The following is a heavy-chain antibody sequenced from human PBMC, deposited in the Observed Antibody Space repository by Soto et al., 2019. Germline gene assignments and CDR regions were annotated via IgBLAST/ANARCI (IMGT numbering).Heavy chain of an antibody. Sequence: ASVKVSCKASGYTFTGYFIHWVRQAPGQGLEWMGCINPKNGDTYYAQRFQGRATLTRDTSVSTAHMELTRLISDDTAVYYCARSSGSYSYYGMDVWGQGTTVTVSS. V-gene: IGHV1-2*02. CDR1: GYTFTGYF. CDR2: INPKNGDT. D-gene: IGHD1-26*01. J-gene: IGHJ6*02. CDR3: ARSSGSYSYYGMDV.